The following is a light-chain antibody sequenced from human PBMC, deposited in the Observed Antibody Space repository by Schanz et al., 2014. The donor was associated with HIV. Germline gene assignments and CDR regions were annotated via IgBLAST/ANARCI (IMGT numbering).Light chain of an antibody. CDR2: ANN. V-gene: IGLV1-40*01. CDR1: SSNIGAGYD. J-gene: IGLJ2*01. CDR3: QSFDSTLNSVV. Sequence: QSVLTQPPSVSGAPGQRVTISCAGRSSNIGAGYDVHWYQQFPRTAPKLLIFANNNRPSGVPDRFSGSKSGTLASLAITGLQAEDEADYYCQSFDSTLNSVVFGGGTKLTVL.